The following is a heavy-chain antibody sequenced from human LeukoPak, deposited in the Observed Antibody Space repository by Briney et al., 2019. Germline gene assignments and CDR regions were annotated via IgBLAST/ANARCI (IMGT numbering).Heavy chain of an antibody. D-gene: IGHD3-10*01. Sequence: GGSLRLSCAASGFTFSDYYMSWIRQAPGKGLEWVSYISSSGTTTYYADSVKGRFTISRDNAKNSLYLQMNSLRAEDTAVYYCARDTYYYGSGYFDYWGQGTLVTVSS. J-gene: IGHJ4*02. CDR1: GFTFSDYY. CDR2: ISSSGTTT. V-gene: IGHV3-11*04. CDR3: ARDTYYYGSGYFDY.